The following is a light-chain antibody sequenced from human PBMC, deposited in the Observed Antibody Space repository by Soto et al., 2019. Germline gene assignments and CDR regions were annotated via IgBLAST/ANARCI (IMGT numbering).Light chain of an antibody. V-gene: IGKV3-20*01. J-gene: IGKJ5*01. CDR2: GAS. Sequence: EIVLTQSPGTLSLSPGERATRSCRASQSVSNSYLAWYQQKPGQAPRLLIYGASSRATGIPDRFSGSGSGTDFTLTISRREPEDFAVYYCRQYGTSPRFGQGTRLEI. CDR1: QSVSNSY. CDR3: RQYGTSPR.